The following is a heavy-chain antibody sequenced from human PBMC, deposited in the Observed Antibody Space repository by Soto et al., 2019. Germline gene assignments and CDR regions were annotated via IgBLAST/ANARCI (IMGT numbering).Heavy chain of an antibody. V-gene: IGHV1-69*01. D-gene: IGHD6-13*01. CDR3: ARDRWQQLVRADNWFDP. CDR2: IIPIFGTA. Sequence: QVQLVQSGAEVKKPGSSVKVSCKASGGTFSSYAISWVRQAPGQGLEWMGGIIPIFGTANYAQKFQGRVTITADEFTSTAYMELSSLRSEDTAVYYCARDRWQQLVRADNWFDPWGQGTLVTVSS. CDR1: GGTFSSYA. J-gene: IGHJ5*02.